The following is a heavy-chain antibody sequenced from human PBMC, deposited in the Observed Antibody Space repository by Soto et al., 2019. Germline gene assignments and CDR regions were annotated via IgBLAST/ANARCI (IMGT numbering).Heavy chain of an antibody. CDR2: ISPKSGAT. V-gene: IGHV1-2*02. Sequence: ASVKVSGKASGCTFSSYSVSWVRQAPGQGFEWMGRISPKSGATNYAQKFQGRVSMTWDTSLKTAYMELSSLMSEDTAVYYCARPPGYISDWQYFDLWGQGTLVTVSS. D-gene: IGHD2-21*02. J-gene: IGHJ4*02. CDR1: GCTFSSYS. CDR3: ARPPGYISDWQYFDL.